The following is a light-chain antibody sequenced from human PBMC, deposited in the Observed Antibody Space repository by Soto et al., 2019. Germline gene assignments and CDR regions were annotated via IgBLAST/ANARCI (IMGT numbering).Light chain of an antibody. J-gene: IGLJ2*01. CDR2: DVS. V-gene: IGLV2-11*01. CDR3: CSYAGIVV. CDR1: SSDVGGYNY. Sequence: QSALTQPRSVSGSPGQSVTISCTGTSSDVGGYNYVSWYQQHPGKAPKLMIYDVSKRPSGVPDRFSGSKSGNTASLTISGLQAEDEADYYCCSYAGIVVFGGGTKVTV.